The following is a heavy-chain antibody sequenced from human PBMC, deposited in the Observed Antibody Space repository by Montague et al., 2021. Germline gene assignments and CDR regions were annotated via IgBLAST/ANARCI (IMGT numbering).Heavy chain of an antibody. CDR1: GGSISEFY. V-gene: IGHV4-59*08. CDR2: IYDGGTT. D-gene: IGHD7-27*01. J-gene: IGHJ4*02. CDR3: ARRLGIRAPFDY. Sequence: SETLSLTCTVTGGSISEFYWSWIRQSPEKGLERIGYIYDGGTTNYNPSLKSRVTISADTSMNQFSLNLRSVTAADTAVYFCARRLGIRAPFDYWGQGTLVTVSS.